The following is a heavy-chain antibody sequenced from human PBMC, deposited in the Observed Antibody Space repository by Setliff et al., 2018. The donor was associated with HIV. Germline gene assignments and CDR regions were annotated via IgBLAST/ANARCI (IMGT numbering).Heavy chain of an antibody. V-gene: IGHV3-66*02. J-gene: IGHJ4*02. CDR1: GFTVSSSY. D-gene: IGHD6-25*01. Sequence: SCEASGFTVSSSYMAWVRQAPGKGLEWVSTIYSDGSTYHRDSVKGRFTLSRDNSKNTVYLQVGSLRPDDTAMYYCARSRPYNSALDYWGQGTLVTVSS. CDR3: ARSRPYNSALDY. CDR2: IYSDGST.